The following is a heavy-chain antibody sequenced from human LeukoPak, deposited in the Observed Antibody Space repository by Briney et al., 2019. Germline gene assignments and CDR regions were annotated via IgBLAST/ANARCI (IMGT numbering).Heavy chain of an antibody. Sequence: PGGSLRLSRAASGFTVSSNYMGWVRQTPGKGLEWVSVIDSDGSRYHADSVKGRFTISRDNSKNTLFLQMNSLRAEDTAVYYCASTSIIRGYDHDQFYWGQGTLVTVSS. V-gene: IGHV3-53*01. D-gene: IGHD5-12*01. J-gene: IGHJ4*02. CDR2: IDSDGSR. CDR1: GFTVSSNY. CDR3: ASTSIIRGYDHDQFY.